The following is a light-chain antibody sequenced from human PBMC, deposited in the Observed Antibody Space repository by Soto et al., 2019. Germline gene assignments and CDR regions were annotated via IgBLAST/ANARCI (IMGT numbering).Light chain of an antibody. J-gene: IGKJ4*01. Sequence: DIQMTQSPSTLSASVGDRVIITCRASQSISSRLAWYQQKPGKAPKLLIYKASSLESGVPSRFSGSGSGTEFTLTISSLQPDDFATYYCQQYQTYPLTFGGGTKVEIK. V-gene: IGKV1-5*03. CDR1: QSISSR. CDR3: QQYQTYPLT. CDR2: KAS.